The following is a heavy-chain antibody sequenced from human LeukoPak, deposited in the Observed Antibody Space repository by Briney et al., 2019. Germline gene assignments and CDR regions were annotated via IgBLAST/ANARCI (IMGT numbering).Heavy chain of an antibody. CDR3: VRQEGAGGPFDY. Sequence: SETLSLTCTVSGGSISSSSYYWGWIRQPPGKGLEWIGSIYYSGSTYYNPSLKSRVTISVDTSKNQFSLKLSSVTAADTAVYYCVRQEGAGGPFDYWGQGTLVTVSS. CDR1: GGSISSSSYY. D-gene: IGHD3-16*01. V-gene: IGHV4-39*01. CDR2: IYYSGST. J-gene: IGHJ4*02.